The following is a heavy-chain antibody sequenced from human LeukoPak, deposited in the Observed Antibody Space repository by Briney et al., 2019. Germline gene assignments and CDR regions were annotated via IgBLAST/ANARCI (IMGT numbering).Heavy chain of an antibody. D-gene: IGHD6-13*01. CDR2: IYYSGST. CDR3: ARGAAALGLDY. J-gene: IGHJ4*02. V-gene: IGHV4-61*01. CDR1: GGSVSSGSYY. Sequence: SETLSLTCTVSGGSVSSGSYYWSWIRQPPGKGLEWIGYIYYSGSTNYNPSLKSRVTISVDTSKNQFSLKLSSVTAAGTAVYYCARGAAALGLDYWGQGTVVTVSS.